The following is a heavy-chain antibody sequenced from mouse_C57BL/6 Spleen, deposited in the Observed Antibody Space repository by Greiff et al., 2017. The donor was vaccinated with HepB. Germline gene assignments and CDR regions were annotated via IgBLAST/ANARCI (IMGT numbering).Heavy chain of an antibody. V-gene: IGHV5-17*01. CDR2: ISSGSSTI. CDR3: ARRYDGYFDY. CDR1: GFTFSDYG. J-gene: IGHJ2*01. Sequence: EVKVEESGGGLVKPGGSLKLSCAASGFTFSDYGMHWVRQAPEKGLEWVAYISSGSSTIYYADTVKGRFTISRDNAKNTLFLQMTSLRSEDTAMYYCARRYDGYFDYWGQGTTLTVSS. D-gene: IGHD2-3*01.